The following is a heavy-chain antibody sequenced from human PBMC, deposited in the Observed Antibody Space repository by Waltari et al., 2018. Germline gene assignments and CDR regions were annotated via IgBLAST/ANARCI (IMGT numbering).Heavy chain of an antibody. CDR1: GGSISSYY. V-gene: IGHV4-4*07. Sequence: QVQLQESGPGLVKPSETLSLTCTVSGGSISSYYWSWIRQPAGKGLEWIGRIYTRGSTNDNPSLKMRVTMSVETSKNQFSLKLSSVTAADTAVYYCARGNTYYYGSGSLVRYYYYMDVWGKGTTVTVSS. D-gene: IGHD3-10*01. CDR3: ARGNTYYYGSGSLVRYYYYMDV. CDR2: IYTRGST. J-gene: IGHJ6*03.